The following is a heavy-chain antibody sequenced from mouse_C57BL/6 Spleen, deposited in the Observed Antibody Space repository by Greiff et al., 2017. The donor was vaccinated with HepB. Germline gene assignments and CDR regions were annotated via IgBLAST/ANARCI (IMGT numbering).Heavy chain of an antibody. Sequence: EVQLMESGGDLVKPGGSLKLSCAASGFTFSSYGMYWVRQTPDKRLEWVATISSGSSYTYYPDSVKGRFTISRDNAKNTLYLQMSSLKSEDTAMYYLSRRALHATVVAYCSIDYWGQGTTLTVSS. J-gene: IGHJ2*01. CDR1: GFTFSSYG. CDR3: SRRALHATVVAYCSIDY. V-gene: IGHV5-6*01. D-gene: IGHD1-1*01. CDR2: ISSGSSYT.